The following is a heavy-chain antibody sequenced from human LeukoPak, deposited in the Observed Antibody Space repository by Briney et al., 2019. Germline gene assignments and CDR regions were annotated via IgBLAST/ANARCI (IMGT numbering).Heavy chain of an antibody. D-gene: IGHD3-22*01. Sequence: PGGSLRLSCAASGFSFTSYTMNWVRQAPGKGLEWVSSISSSSYIYYADAVKGRFTISRDNAKNSLYLQMNSLRAEDTAVYYCARDTYYYDSSDSDYWGQGTLVTVSS. CDR3: ARDTYYYDSSDSDY. CDR1: GFSFTSYT. V-gene: IGHV3-21*01. CDR2: ISSSSYI. J-gene: IGHJ4*02.